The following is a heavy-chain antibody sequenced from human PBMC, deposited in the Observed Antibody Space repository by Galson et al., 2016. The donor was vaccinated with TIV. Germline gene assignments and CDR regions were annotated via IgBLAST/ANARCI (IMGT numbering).Heavy chain of an antibody. CDR1: GFTFSSYA. V-gene: IGHV3-23*01. D-gene: IGHD3-10*01. CDR2: ISGSGFST. J-gene: IGHJ4*02. CDR3: ARVYNSYFIDY. Sequence: SLRLSCAASGFTFSSYAMSWVRQAPGKGLEWVSGISGSGFSTFYADSVKGRFTISRDNSKNTLYLQMSSLRPGDSAVYLCARVYNSYFIDYWGQGTLVTVSS.